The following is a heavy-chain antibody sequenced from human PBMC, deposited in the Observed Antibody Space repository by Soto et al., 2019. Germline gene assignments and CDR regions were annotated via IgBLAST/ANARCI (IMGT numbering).Heavy chain of an antibody. Sequence: AASVKVSCKASGYTFTSDYMHWVRQAPGQGLEWMGIINPSGGSTSYAQKFQGRVTMTRDTSTSTVYMELSSLKSEDTAVYYCARRVRYDSSGYYYFDYWGQGTLVTVSS. CDR2: INPSGGST. CDR1: GYTFTSDY. CDR3: ARRVRYDSSGYYYFDY. J-gene: IGHJ4*02. D-gene: IGHD3-22*01. V-gene: IGHV1-46*01.